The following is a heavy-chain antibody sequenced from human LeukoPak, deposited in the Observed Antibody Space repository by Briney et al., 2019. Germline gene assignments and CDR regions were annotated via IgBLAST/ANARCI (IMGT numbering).Heavy chain of an antibody. V-gene: IGHV4-39*01. J-gene: IGHJ4*02. CDR1: GGSISSSSYY. D-gene: IGHD3-22*01. CDR3: ARHSLVDDSSGYYLHHEYFFDY. CDR2: IYYSGST. Sequence: SETLSLTCTVSGGSISSSSYYWGWIRQPPGKGLEWIGSIYYSGSTYYNPSLKSRVTISVDTSKNQFSLKLSSVTAADTAVYYCARHSLVDDSSGYYLHHEYFFDYWGQGTLVTVSS.